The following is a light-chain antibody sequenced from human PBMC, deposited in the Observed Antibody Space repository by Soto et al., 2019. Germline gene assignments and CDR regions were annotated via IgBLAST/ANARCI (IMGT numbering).Light chain of an antibody. CDR3: QQYDNWPLT. J-gene: IGKJ5*01. Sequence: ELVMTQSPATLSVSPGARATLSCRASQSVDSNLAWYQQKPGQAPRLLIFGASTRATGIPARFSGSGSGKDFTLPISSLQSEDFGVYFCQQYDNWPLTFGGGTRLEI. CDR1: QSVDSN. CDR2: GAS. V-gene: IGKV3D-15*01.